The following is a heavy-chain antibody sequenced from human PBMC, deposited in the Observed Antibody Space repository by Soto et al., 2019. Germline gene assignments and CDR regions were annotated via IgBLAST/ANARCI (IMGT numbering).Heavy chain of an antibody. CDR3: AKFSNNFDY. J-gene: IGHJ4*02. CDR2: VYYSGIT. Sequence: SLTCTVSGVSISSYYWSWIRQPPGKGLEWIGYVYYSGITNYNPSLKSRVTISVDTSKNQFSLKLTSVTAADTAVYYCAKFSNNFDYWGQGTLVIVSS. CDR1: GVSISSYY. V-gene: IGHV4-59*01. D-gene: IGHD4-4*01.